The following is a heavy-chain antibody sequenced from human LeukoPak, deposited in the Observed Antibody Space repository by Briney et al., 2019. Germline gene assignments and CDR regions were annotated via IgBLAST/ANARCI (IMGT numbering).Heavy chain of an antibody. CDR1: GGSFSGYY. V-gene: IGHV4-30-4*01. CDR2: IYYSGST. D-gene: IGHD6-19*01. Sequence: SETLSLTCAVYGGSFSGYYWSWIRQPPGKGLEWIGYIYYSGSTYYNPSLKSRVTISVDTSKNQFSLKLSSVTAADTAVYYCARSTFSISSGWYGHFDYWGQGTLVTVSS. CDR3: ARSTFSISSGWYGHFDY. J-gene: IGHJ4*02.